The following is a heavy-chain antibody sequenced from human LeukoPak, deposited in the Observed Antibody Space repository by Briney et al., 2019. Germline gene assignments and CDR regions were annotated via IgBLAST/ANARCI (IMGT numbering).Heavy chain of an antibody. D-gene: IGHD5-24*01. J-gene: IGHJ4*02. CDR1: GFTFSSYA. CDR2: ISGSGDTT. Sequence: RSGGSLRLSCAASGFTFSSYAMSWVRQAPGKGLERVSHISGSGDTTYYADSVKGRFTISRDNSMNTLRLQMNSLSVEDTAVYYCVVYTGGYRSQFWGQGTLVTVSS. CDR3: VVYTGGYRSQF. V-gene: IGHV3-23*01.